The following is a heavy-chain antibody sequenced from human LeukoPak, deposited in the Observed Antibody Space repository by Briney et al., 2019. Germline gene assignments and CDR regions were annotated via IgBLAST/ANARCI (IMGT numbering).Heavy chain of an antibody. D-gene: IGHD3-10*01. V-gene: IGHV3-66*01. Sequence: PGGSLRLSCAASGFTVSSNYMSWVRQAPGKGLEWVSVIYSGGSTYYADSVKGRFTISRDNSKNTLYLQMNSLRAEDTAVYYCARDQVEGNFGDLLHIYFDYWGQGTLVTVSS. CDR2: IYSGGST. J-gene: IGHJ4*02. CDR1: GFTVSSNY. CDR3: ARDQVEGNFGDLLHIYFDY.